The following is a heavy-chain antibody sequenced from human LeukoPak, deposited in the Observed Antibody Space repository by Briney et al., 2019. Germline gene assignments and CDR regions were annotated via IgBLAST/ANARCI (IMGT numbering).Heavy chain of an antibody. CDR1: GFTFGDHA. D-gene: IGHD1-1*01. J-gene: IGHJ6*02. V-gene: IGHV3-49*04. CDR3: NRGPIQLWVHNAMDV. Sequence: GGSLRLSCTTFGFTFGDHAMSWVRQAPGKGLEWVGFIRSKAYGGTTEYAASVKGRFTISRDDSKSIAYLQMNSLITDDTAVYYCNRGPIQLWVHNAMDVWGQGTTVTVSS. CDR2: IRSKAYGGTT.